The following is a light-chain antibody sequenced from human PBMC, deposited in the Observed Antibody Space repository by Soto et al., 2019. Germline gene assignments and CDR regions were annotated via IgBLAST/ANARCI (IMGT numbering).Light chain of an antibody. J-gene: IGLJ2*01. CDR2: VNSDGSH. CDR3: QTWGTGTMV. CDR1: SRHSSYA. V-gene: IGLV4-69*01. Sequence: QLVLTQSPSASASLGASVHLTCTRSSRHSSYANAWHQKQQEQGPRYLMKVNSDGSHNKGDGIPDRFSGSSSGAERYLTVSSLQSEDEADYFCQTWGTGTMVFGGGTKVTVL.